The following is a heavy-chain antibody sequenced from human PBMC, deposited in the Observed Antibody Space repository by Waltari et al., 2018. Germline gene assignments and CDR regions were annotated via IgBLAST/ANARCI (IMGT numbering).Heavy chain of an antibody. Sequence: QVQLVQPRAEVKTPGDSVKVSCKTCGYNFTVYYMNWGRQAPGQGLEWMGWINPKSGGANYTQTFQGRVTITKDTSISTAYMELNRLRSDDTAMYYCARGPDFWSGYYMVPFDYWGQGTLVTVSS. V-gene: IGHV1-2*02. J-gene: IGHJ4*02. CDR2: INPKSGGA. CDR1: GYNFTVYY. D-gene: IGHD3-3*01. CDR3: ARGPDFWSGYYMVPFDY.